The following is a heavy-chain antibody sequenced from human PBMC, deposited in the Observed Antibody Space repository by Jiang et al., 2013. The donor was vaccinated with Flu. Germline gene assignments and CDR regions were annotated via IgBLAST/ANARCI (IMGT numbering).Heavy chain of an antibody. V-gene: IGHV3-53*01. D-gene: IGHD1-7*01. J-gene: IGHJ4*02. CDR2: IYSGGNT. Sequence: LVESGGGLIQPGGSLRLSCAASGFTVSSNYMSWVRQAPGKGLEWVSIIYSGGNTYYADSVKGRFTISRDNSKNTLYLQMNSLRAEDTAVYFCARNNWNYGGGDYWGQGTLVTVSS. CDR1: GFTVSSNY. CDR3: ARNNWNYGGGDY.